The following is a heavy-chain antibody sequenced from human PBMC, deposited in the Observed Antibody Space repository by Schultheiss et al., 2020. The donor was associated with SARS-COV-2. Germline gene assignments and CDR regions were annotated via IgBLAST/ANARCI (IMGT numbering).Heavy chain of an antibody. D-gene: IGHD6-6*01. J-gene: IGHJ5*02. Sequence: GGSLRLSCKGSGYSFTSYWIGWVRQMPGKGLEWMGIIYPGDSQTRYSPSFQGQVTISADKSINTAYLQWSSLKASDTAMYYCARLYIAAPVNWFDPWGQGTLVTVSS. V-gene: IGHV5-51*01. CDR3: ARLYIAAPVNWFDP. CDR1: GYSFTSYW. CDR2: IYPGDSQT.